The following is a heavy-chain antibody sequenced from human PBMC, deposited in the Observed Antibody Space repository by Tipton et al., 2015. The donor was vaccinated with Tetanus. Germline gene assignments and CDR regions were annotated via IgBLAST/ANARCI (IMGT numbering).Heavy chain of an antibody. J-gene: IGHJ4*02. D-gene: IGHD5-24*01. CDR2: ISNGNA. CDR3: ARGITDGYNRRFDY. V-gene: IGHV4-4*07. Sequence: GLVKPSETLSLTCTVSRGLISSYYWSWIRQPAGKGLEWIGHISNGNADYVPSLKSRLTLSVDLSKNQISLNLHSVTAADAGFYYCARGITDGYNRRFDYWGQGILVAVSS. CDR1: RGLISSYY.